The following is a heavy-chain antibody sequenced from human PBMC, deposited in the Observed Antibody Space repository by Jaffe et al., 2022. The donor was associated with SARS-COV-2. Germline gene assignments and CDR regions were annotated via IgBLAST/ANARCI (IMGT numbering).Heavy chain of an antibody. D-gene: IGHD1-20*01. CDR1: GFTFSTYA. Sequence: EVQLLESGGGLVQPGGSLRLSCEASGFTFSTYAMSWVRQAPGKGLEWVSGISGGGGYTYYADSVQGRFTISRDNSKTTLYLQMNTLRAEDTAVYYCAKDPIIGTTFHYYYGMDVWGQGTTVTVSS. CDR3: AKDPIIGTTFHYYYGMDV. CDR2: ISGGGGYT. V-gene: IGHV3-23*01. J-gene: IGHJ6*02.